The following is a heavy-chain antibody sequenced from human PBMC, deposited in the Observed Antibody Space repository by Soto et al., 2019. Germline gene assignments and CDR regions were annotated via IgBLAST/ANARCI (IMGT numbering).Heavy chain of an antibody. CDR3: ARDVGDYSGYDHYGMDV. CDR1: GGSISSGGYY. Sequence: SETLSLTCTVSGGSISSGGYYWSWIRQHPGKGLEWIGYTYYSGSTYYNPSLKSRVTISVDTSKNQFSLKLSSVTAADTAVYYCARDVGDYSGYDHYGMDVWGQGTTVTVSS. V-gene: IGHV4-31*03. J-gene: IGHJ6*02. CDR2: TYYSGST. D-gene: IGHD1-26*01.